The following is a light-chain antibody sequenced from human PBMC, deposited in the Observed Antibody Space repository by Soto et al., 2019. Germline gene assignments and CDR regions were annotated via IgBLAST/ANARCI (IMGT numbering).Light chain of an antibody. CDR1: QSVSSSY. CDR3: QQYGSSPPWT. Sequence: EIVLTQSPGTLSLSPGERATLSCRASQSVSSSYLAWYQQKPGQAPRLLIYGASSRATGIRDRLSGSGSVTDFTLTICRLEPEDFAVYYCQQYGSSPPWTFGQGTKV. CDR2: GAS. V-gene: IGKV3-20*01. J-gene: IGKJ1*01.